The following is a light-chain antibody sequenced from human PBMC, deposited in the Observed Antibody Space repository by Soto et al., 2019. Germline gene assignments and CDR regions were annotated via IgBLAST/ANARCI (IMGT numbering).Light chain of an antibody. CDR1: QSVSSY. J-gene: IGKJ5*01. CDR2: DAS. V-gene: IGKV3-11*01. CDR3: QQRSNWPPIT. Sequence: EIVLTQSRATLSLSPGERATLSWRASQSVSSYLAWYQQKPFQAPRLLIYDASNRATGIPARFSGSGSGTDFTLTIRSLEPEDFAVYYCQQRSNWPPITFGQGTQLEIK.